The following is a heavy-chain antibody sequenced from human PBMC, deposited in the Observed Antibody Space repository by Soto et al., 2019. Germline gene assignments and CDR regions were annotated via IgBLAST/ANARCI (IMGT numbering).Heavy chain of an antibody. Sequence: GGSLRLSCAASGFTFDDYTMHWVRQAPGKGLEWVSLISWDGGSTYYADSVKGRFTISRDNSKNSLYLQMNSLRTEDTALYYCAKGYCSGGSCYLFDYWGQGTLVTVSS. CDR1: GFTFDDYT. CDR3: AKGYCSGGSCYLFDY. D-gene: IGHD2-15*01. V-gene: IGHV3-43*01. CDR2: ISWDGGST. J-gene: IGHJ4*02.